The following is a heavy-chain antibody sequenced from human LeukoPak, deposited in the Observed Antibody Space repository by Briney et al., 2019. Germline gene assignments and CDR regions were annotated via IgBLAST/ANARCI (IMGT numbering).Heavy chain of an antibody. V-gene: IGHV4-30-4*01. CDR2: IYYSGST. CDR1: GGSISSGDYY. D-gene: IGHD3-22*01. CDR3: ARGGRAGSSGYYLPRYYFDY. J-gene: IGHJ4*02. Sequence: PSQTLSLTCTVSGGSISSGDYYWSWIRQPPGKGLEWIGYIYYSGSTYYNPSLKSRVTISVDTSKNQFSLKLSSVTAADTAVYYCARGGRAGSSGYYLPRYYFDYWGQGTLVTVSS.